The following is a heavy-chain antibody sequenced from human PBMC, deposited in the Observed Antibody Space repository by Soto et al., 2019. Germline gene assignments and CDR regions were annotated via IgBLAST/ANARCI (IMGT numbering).Heavy chain of an antibody. CDR3: ARDGDGRMTTNPYYYNGMDV. CDR2: VFYTVRA. D-gene: IGHD4-4*01. CDR1: GASLGSYY. V-gene: IGHV4-59*01. Sequence: PXESLSLTCTVSGASLGSYYWSWIRQPPGKGLEWIGYVFYTVRANYNASLKSRVSISLDTSNYQFSLKLSSVTAADTAVYYCARDGDGRMTTNPYYYNGMDVWGPGTTVTVSS. J-gene: IGHJ6*02.